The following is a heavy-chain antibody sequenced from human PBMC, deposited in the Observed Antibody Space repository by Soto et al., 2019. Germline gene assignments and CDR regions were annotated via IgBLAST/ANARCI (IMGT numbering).Heavy chain of an antibody. CDR2: ISAHNGNT. CDR1: GYDFTTYG. J-gene: IGHJ4*02. CDR3: ARGRYGDY. V-gene: IGHV1-18*01. D-gene: IGHD1-1*01. Sequence: QVHLVQSGAEVKKSGASVKVSCKGSGYDFTTYGITWVRQAPGQGLEWMAWISAHNGNTDYAQKLQGRVTVTRDTSTGTAYMELRSLRSDDTAVYYCARGRYGDYGGQGALVTVSS.